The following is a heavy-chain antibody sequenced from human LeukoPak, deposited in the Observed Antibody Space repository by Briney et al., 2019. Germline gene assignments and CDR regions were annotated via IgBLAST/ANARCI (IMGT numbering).Heavy chain of an antibody. J-gene: IGHJ6*02. CDR3: ARGTPLRYFDWLLFQGDYYYYGMDV. CDR1: GFTFSSYA. D-gene: IGHD3-9*01. Sequence: GRSLRLSCAASGFTFSSYAMPWVRQAPGKGLEWVAVISYDGSNKYYADSVKGRFTISRDNSKNTLYLQTNSLRAEDTAVYYCARGTPLRYFDWLLFQGDYYYYGMDVWGQGTTVTVSS. V-gene: IGHV3-30-3*01. CDR2: ISYDGSNK.